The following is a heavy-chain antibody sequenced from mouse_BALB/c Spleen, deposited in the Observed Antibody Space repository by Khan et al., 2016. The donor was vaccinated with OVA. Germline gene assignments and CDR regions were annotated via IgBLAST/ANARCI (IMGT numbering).Heavy chain of an antibody. J-gene: IGHJ2*01. CDR2: INSNGGST. CDR1: GFTFSSYG. CDR3: ARMARTIN. Sequence: EVQLVESGGGLVQPGGSLKLSCAASGFTFSSYGMSWVRQTPDKRLELVATINSNGGSTYYPASVKGRFTISRDTAKNTLYLQLSSLKSEDTAMYFYARMARTINWGQGTTLTVSS. V-gene: IGHV5-6-3*01.